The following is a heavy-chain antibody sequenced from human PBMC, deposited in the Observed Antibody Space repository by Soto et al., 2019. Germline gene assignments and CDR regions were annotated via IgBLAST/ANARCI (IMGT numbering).Heavy chain of an antibody. D-gene: IGHD3-10*01. CDR2: IIPIFGTA. Sequence: QVQLVQSGAEVKKPGSSVKVSCKASGGTFSSYAISWVRQAPGQGLEWMGGIIPIFGTANYAQKFQGRVTITXXEXTXXAYMELSSLRSEDTAVYYCARWGSGSSVANAYFQHWGQGTLVTVSS. CDR3: ARWGSGSSVANAYFQH. CDR1: GGTFSSYA. J-gene: IGHJ1*01. V-gene: IGHV1-69*05.